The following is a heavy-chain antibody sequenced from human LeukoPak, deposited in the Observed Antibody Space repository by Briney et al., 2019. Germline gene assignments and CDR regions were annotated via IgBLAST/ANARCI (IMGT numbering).Heavy chain of an antibody. D-gene: IGHD5-18*01. J-gene: IGHJ4*02. CDR3: SKRDTAMNGRNYYFDY. CDR2: ISGNGVGT. V-gene: IGHV3-23*01. Sequence: PGGSLRLSCAASGFPFSSDAMSWVRQAPGKGLEWVSAISGNGVGTFYADSVKGRFTISRDNSKNTLYLQMNSLRAEDTALYYFSKRDTAMNGRNYYFDYWGQGPLAPVSS. CDR1: GFPFSSDA.